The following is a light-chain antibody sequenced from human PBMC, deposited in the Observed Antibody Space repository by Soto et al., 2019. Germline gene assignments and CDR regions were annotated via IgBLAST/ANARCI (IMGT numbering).Light chain of an antibody. CDR3: QHRNSWPPIT. CDR1: QDISSY. Sequence: DIPLTQSPSFVSASVGDRVTITCRASQDISSYLAWYQQKPGKAPKVLIHSASVLESGVPSRFSGSGSGTHFPLTINNLQPEDFATYYCQHRNSWPPITLGQGTRLYI. CDR2: SAS. V-gene: IGKV1-9*01. J-gene: IGKJ5*01.